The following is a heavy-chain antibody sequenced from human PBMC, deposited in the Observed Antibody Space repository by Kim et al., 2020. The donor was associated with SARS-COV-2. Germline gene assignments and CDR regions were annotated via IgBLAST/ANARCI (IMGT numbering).Heavy chain of an antibody. CDR1: GYTFTSYD. D-gene: IGHD6-19*01. J-gene: IGHJ6*02. CDR2: MNPNSGNT. CDR3: ARGGPYSSGWYVGYYYYGMDV. V-gene: IGHV1-8*01. Sequence: ASVKVSCKASGYTFTSYDINWVRQATGQGLEWMGWMNPNSGNTGYAQKFQGRVTMTRNTSISTAYMELSSLRSEDTAVYYCARGGPYSSGWYVGYYYYGMDVWGQGTTVTVSS.